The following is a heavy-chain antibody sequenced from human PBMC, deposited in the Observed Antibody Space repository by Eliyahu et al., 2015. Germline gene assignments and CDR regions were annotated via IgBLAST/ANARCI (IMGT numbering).Heavy chain of an antibody. V-gene: IGHV3-33*01. Sequence: QVQLVESGGGVVQPGRSLXXSXAASGFXFXSYGMHWVRQAPGKGLEWVAVIWYDGSNKYYADSVKGRLTISRDNSKNTLYLQMNSLRAEDTAVYYCARDLVLMVYATSGTFDYWGQGTLVTVSS. CDR3: ARDLVLMVYATSGTFDY. CDR2: IWYDGSNK. CDR1: GFXFXSYG. D-gene: IGHD2-8*01. J-gene: IGHJ4*02.